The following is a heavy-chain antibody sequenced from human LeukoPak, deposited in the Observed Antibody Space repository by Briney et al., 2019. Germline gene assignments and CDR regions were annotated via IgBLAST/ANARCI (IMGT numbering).Heavy chain of an antibody. CDR1: GYSFTSYW. V-gene: IGHV5-51*01. Sequence: PGESLKISCKGSGYSFTSYWIGWVRQMPGKGLEWMRIVYPGDSDSKYSPSFQGQVTISADKSISTAYLQWSSLKASDTAVYYCARFLRGYSYTFDYWGQGTLVTVSS. CDR3: ARFLRGYSYTFDY. J-gene: IGHJ4*02. CDR2: VYPGDSDS. D-gene: IGHD5-18*01.